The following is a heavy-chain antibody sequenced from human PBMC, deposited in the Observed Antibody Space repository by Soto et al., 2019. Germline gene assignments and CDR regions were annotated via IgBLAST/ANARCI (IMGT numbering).Heavy chain of an antibody. D-gene: IGHD3-10*01. V-gene: IGHV4-59*05. CDR2: IYYSGST. CDR1: GGSFSGYY. Sequence: PSETLSLTCAVYGGSFSGYYWSWIRQPPGKGLEWIGSIYYSGSTYYNPSLKSRVTISVDTSKNQFSLKLSSVTAADTAVYYCARLTASITMVRGVPPYYFDYWGQGTLVTVSS. J-gene: IGHJ4*02. CDR3: ARLTASITMVRGVPPYYFDY.